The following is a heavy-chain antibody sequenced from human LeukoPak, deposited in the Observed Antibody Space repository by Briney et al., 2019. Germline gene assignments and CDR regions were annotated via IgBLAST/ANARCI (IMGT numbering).Heavy chain of an antibody. V-gene: IGHV1-18*01. CDR1: GYTFTSYG. D-gene: IGHD5-18*01. Sequence: ASVKVSCKASGYTFTSYGISWVRQAPGQGLEWMGWISAYNGNTNYAQKLQGRVTMTTDTSTSTAYMELGSLRSDDTAVYYCARGGAQLWLRGYYMDVWGKGTTVAVSS. CDR3: ARGGAQLWLRGYYMDV. CDR2: ISAYNGNT. J-gene: IGHJ6*03.